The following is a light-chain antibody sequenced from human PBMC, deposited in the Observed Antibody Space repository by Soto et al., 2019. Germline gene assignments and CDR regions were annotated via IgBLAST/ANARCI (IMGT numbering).Light chain of an antibody. V-gene: IGLV2-8*01. CDR1: SSDVGGYND. CDR3: SSDAGSSTQV. CDR2: EVS. Sequence: QSALTQPPSASGAPGQSVTISCTGTSSDVGGYNDVSWYQQHPGRAPNLMIYEVSKRPSGVPERFSGSKCGNAASLTVSGLANEDAAYYYCSSDAGSSTQVFGAGTQLTV. J-gene: IGLJ2*01.